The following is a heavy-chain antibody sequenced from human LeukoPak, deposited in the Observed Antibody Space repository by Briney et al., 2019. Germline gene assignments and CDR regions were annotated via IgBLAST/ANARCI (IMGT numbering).Heavy chain of an antibody. CDR1: GLTVSSNY. J-gene: IGHJ4*02. Sequence: GGSLRLSCAASGLTVSSNYMNWVRQAPGKGLEWVSVIYSGGSTYYADSVKGRFTISRDNSKNTLYLQMNSLRAEDTAVYYCAREVPPKFDNWGQGTLVTVSS. CDR2: IYSGGST. V-gene: IGHV3-66*01. CDR3: AREVPPKFDN.